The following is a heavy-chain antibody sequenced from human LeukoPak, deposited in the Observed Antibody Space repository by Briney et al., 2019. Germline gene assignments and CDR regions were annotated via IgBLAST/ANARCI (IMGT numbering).Heavy chain of an antibody. CDR3: ATVGSRIAVAGKNNWFDP. CDR1: GYTLTELS. D-gene: IGHD6-19*01. V-gene: IGHV1-24*01. Sequence: ASVKVSCKVSGYTLTELSMHWVRQAPGKGLEWMGGFDPEDGETIYAQKFQGRVTMTEDTSTDTAYMELSSLRSEDTAVYYCATVGSRIAVAGKNNWFDPWGQGTLVTVSS. J-gene: IGHJ5*02. CDR2: FDPEDGET.